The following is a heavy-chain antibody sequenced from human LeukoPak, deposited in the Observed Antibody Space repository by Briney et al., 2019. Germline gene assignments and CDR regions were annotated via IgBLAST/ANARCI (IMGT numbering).Heavy chain of an antibody. CDR3: ARRSYSSGWYFDY. J-gene: IGHJ4*02. Sequence: SETLSLTCTVSGGSISSYYWSWIRQPPGKGLEWIGYIYYSGSTNCNPSLKSRVTISVDTSKNQFSLKLSSVTAADTAVYYCARRSYSSGWYFDYWGQGTLVTVSS. CDR1: GGSISSYY. V-gene: IGHV4-59*01. CDR2: IYYSGST. D-gene: IGHD6-19*01.